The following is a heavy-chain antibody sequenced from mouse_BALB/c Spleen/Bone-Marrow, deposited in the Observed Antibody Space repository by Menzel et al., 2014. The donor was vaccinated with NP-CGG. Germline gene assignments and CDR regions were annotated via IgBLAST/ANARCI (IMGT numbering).Heavy chain of an antibody. CDR3: TRRDRYDYYGVDY. J-gene: IGHJ4*01. CDR1: GYTFTNYW. Sequence: VKLVESGAELVRPGASVKVSCKASGYTFTNYWINWVRQRPGQGLEWIGNIYPSDSYSNYNQKSKDKATLTVDKSSSTAYMQLSSPTSEDSAVYYCTRRDRYDYYGVDYWGQGTSVTVSS. D-gene: IGHD2-14*01. V-gene: IGHV1S126*01. CDR2: IYPSDSYS.